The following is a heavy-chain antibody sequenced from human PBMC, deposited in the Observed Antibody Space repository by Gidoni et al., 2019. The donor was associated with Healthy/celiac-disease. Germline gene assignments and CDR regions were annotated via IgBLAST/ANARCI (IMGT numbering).Heavy chain of an antibody. V-gene: IGHV3-9*01. J-gene: IGHJ6*02. Sequence: EVQLVESGGGLVQPGRSLRLSCAASGFTFDAYAMHWVRQAPGKGLEGVSGISWNSGSIGYADSVKGRFTISRDNAKNSLYLQMNSLRAEDTALYYCAKDINGHYYYYGMDVWGQGTTVTVSS. CDR1: GFTFDAYA. CDR3: AKDINGHYYYYGMDV. CDR2: ISWNSGSI.